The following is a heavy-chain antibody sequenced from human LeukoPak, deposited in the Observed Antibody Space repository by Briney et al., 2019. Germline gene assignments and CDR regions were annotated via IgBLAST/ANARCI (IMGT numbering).Heavy chain of an antibody. J-gene: IGHJ4*02. CDR2: IYYSGST. CDR3: ARTYYYDSSGCDY. V-gene: IGHV4-30-4*01. Sequence: PSQTLSLTCTVSGGSMSSGDYYWSWIRQPPGKGLEWIGYIYYSGSTYYNPSLKSRVTISVDTSKNQFSLKLSSVTAADTAVYYCARTYYYDSSGCDYWGQGTLVTVSS. D-gene: IGHD3-22*01. CDR1: GGSMSSGDYY.